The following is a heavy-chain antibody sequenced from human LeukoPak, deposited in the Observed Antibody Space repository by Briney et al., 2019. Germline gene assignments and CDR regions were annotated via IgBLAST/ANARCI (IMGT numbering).Heavy chain of an antibody. J-gene: IGHJ4*02. CDR3: PRDQENVNYYDSSGGFDY. CDR2: IKQDGSEK. V-gene: IGHV3-7*03. Sequence: PGGSLRLSCAASGFTFSSYWMSWVRQAPGKGLEWVANIKQDGSEKYYVDPVKGRFTISRDNAKNSLYLQMNSLRAEDTAVYYCPRDQENVNYYDSSGGFDYWGQGTLVTVSS. CDR1: GFTFSSYW. D-gene: IGHD3-22*01.